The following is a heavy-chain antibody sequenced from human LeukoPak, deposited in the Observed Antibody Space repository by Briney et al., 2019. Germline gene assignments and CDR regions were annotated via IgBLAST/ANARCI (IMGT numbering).Heavy chain of an antibody. Sequence: GGSLRLSCAVSGFTFSSYWMHWVRQAPGKGLVWVSRINSDGSSTSYADSVKGRFTISRDNAKNTLYLQMNSLRAEDTAVYYCARDPPGYIFDNWGQGTLVTVSS. CDR1: GFTFSSYW. D-gene: IGHD5-18*01. CDR2: INSDGSST. J-gene: IGHJ4*02. V-gene: IGHV3-74*01. CDR3: ARDPPGYIFDN.